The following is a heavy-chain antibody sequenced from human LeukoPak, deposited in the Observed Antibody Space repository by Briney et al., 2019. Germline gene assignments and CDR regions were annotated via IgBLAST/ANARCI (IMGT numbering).Heavy chain of an antibody. CDR3: ARVVGDILTGYYNGYYYYSMDV. J-gene: IGHJ6*04. D-gene: IGHD3-9*01. Sequence: ASVKASCKASGGTFSSYAISWVRQAPGQGLEWMGGIIPIVGTANYAQKFQGRVTITADESTSTAYMELSSLRSEDTAVYYCARVVGDILTGYYNGYYYYSMDVWGKGTTVTVSS. V-gene: IGHV1-69*13. CDR1: GGTFSSYA. CDR2: IIPIVGTA.